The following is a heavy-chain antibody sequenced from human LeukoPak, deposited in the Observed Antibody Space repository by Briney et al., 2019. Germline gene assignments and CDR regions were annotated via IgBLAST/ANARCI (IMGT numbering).Heavy chain of an antibody. CDR3: ARVSGVPAAGGLYYFDY. J-gene: IGHJ4*02. CDR2: INSDGSST. D-gene: IGHD2-2*01. CDR1: GFTFSSYW. V-gene: IGHV3-74*01. Sequence: TGGSLRLSCAASGFTFSSYWMHWVRQAPGKGLVWVSRINSDGSSTSYADSVKGRFTISRDNAGNTLYLQMNSLRAEDTAVYYCARVSGVPAAGGLYYFDYWGQGTLVTVSS.